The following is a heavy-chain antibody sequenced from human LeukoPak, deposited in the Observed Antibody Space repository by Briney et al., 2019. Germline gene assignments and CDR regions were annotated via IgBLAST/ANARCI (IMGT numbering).Heavy chain of an antibody. CDR2: IRSKAYGGTT. V-gene: IGHV3-49*04. CDR1: GFTFGDYV. D-gene: IGHD6-13*01. CDR3: AGVWSPPYTSSWPYYFDY. Sequence: PGGSLRLSCTASGFTFGDYVMSWVRQAPGKGLEWVGFIRSKAYGGTTKNAASVKGRFTISRDDSRSIAYLQMNSLKTEDTAVYYCAGVWSPPYTSSWPYYFDYWGQGTLVTVSS. J-gene: IGHJ4*02.